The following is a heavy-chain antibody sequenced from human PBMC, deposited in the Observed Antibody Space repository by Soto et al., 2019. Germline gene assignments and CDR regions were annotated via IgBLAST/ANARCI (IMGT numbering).Heavy chain of an antibody. J-gene: IGHJ5*02. CDR3: ARGGYYDILTGHRDLNWFDP. CDR1: GGSISSGDYY. Sequence: SETLSLTCTVSGGSISSGDYYWSWIRQPPGKGLEWIGYIYYSGSTYYNPSLKSRVTISVDTSKNQFSLKLSSVTAADTAVYYCARGGYYDILTGHRDLNWFDPWGQGTLVTVSS. D-gene: IGHD3-9*01. CDR2: IYYSGST. V-gene: IGHV4-30-4*01.